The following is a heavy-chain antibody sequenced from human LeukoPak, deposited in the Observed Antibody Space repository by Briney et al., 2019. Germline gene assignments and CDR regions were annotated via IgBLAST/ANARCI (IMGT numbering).Heavy chain of an antibody. CDR2: IYPGDSDT. Sequence: GESLKITCKGSGYSFTSYWIAWVRQMPGKGLEWMGIIYPGDSDTRYSPSFQGQVTISADKSISTAYLQWSSLKASDTAMYYCARHSQLSSGWYAGYLYWGQGTLVTVSS. J-gene: IGHJ4*02. D-gene: IGHD6-19*01. V-gene: IGHV5-51*01. CDR1: GYSFTSYW. CDR3: ARHSQLSSGWYAGYLY.